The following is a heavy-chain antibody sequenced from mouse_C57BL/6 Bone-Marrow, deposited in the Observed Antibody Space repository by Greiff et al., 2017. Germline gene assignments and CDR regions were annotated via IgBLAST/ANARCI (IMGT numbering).Heavy chain of an antibody. Sequence: VQLQQSGAELVRPGASVKLSCTASGFNIKDDYMHWVKQRPEQGLEWIGWIDPENGDTEYASKFQGKATITADTSSNTAYLELSSLTSEDTAVYYCTSLIYYDYGPVAYGGQGTLVTVSA. CDR2: IDPENGDT. CDR3: TSLIYYDYGPVAY. D-gene: IGHD2-4*01. J-gene: IGHJ3*01. V-gene: IGHV14-4*01. CDR1: GFNIKDDY.